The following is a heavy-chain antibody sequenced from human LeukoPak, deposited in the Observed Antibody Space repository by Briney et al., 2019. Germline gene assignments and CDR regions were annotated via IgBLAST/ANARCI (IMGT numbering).Heavy chain of an antibody. CDR1: GGSFGGYY. Sequence: SETLSLTCAVYGGSFGGYYWSWIRQPPGKGLEWIGEINHSGSTNYNPSLKSRVTISVDTSKNQFSLKLSSVTAADTAVYYCARGGIVVVPAAHPVDTAMVGWFDPWGQGTLVTVSS. D-gene: IGHD2-2*01. J-gene: IGHJ5*02. V-gene: IGHV4-34*01. CDR3: ARGGIVVVPAAHPVDTAMVGWFDP. CDR2: INHSGST.